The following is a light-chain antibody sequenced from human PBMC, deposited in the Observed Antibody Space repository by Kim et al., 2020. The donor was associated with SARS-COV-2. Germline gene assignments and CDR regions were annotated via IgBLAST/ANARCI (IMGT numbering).Light chain of an antibody. CDR2: SVS. V-gene: IGKV3-20*01. J-gene: IGKJ2*01. CDR1: QSVCSHC. Sequence: EIVLTQSPGTLSLSPGERATLSCRTRQSVCSHCLAWYQQRPGQAPRLLIYSVSTRATGIPDRFSGSGSGTDFTLTISRLVPEDFAVYYCQQYGVAPPYTFGQGTKLEI. CDR3: QQYGVAPPYT.